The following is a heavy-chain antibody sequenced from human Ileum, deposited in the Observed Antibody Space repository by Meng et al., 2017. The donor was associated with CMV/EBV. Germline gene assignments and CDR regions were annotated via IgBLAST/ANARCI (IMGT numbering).Heavy chain of an antibody. J-gene: IGHJ4*02. CDR1: SGAFSEYK. CDR2: ISHVGDT. D-gene: IGHD3-3*01. V-gene: IGHV4-34*01. CDR3: ARASPQRRFLSY. Sequence: QVQLQQCGSGPLKTSEKRYLVCAVYSGAFSEYKWTWIRQPPGKGLEWIGEISHVGDTNYNPSLRGRVTISVDMSKKQFSLNLASVTAADTAIYYCARASPQRRFLSYWGQGTLVTVSS.